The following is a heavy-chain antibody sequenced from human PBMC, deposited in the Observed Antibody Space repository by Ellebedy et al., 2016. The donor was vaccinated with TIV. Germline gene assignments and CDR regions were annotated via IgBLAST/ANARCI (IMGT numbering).Heavy chain of an antibody. CDR1: GYTFNTYA. V-gene: IGHV1-18*01. CDR2: ISAYDGDT. J-gene: IGHJ4*02. CDR3: ARDRY. Sequence: AASVKVSCKASGYTFNTYAIRWARQAPGQGLEYMGWISAYDGDTNYAQMFQGRITMTTDTSTSTAYVELRGLRSDDTAVYYCARDRYWGQGTLVTVSS.